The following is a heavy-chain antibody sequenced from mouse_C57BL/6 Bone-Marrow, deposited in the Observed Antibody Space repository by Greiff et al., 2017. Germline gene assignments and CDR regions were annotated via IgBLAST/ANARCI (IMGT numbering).Heavy chain of an antibody. CDR3: ARRLRAWFAY. CDR1: GYAFSSSW. J-gene: IGHJ3*01. D-gene: IGHD1-1*01. Sequence: QFQLQQSGPELVKPGASVKISCKASGYAFSSSWMNWVKQRPGKGLEWIGRIYPGDGDTNYNGKFKGKATLTADKSSSTAYMQLSSLTSEDSAVYFCARRLRAWFAYWGQGTLVTVSA. V-gene: IGHV1-82*01. CDR2: IYPGDGDT.